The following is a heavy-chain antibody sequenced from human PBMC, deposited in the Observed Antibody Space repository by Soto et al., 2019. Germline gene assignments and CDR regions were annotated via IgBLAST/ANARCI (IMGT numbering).Heavy chain of an antibody. CDR3: ARQDRVVAEGRWFDP. D-gene: IGHD2-15*01. CDR1: GYSISSGYH. J-gene: IGHJ5*02. CDR2: VHYSGNT. Sequence: SETLSLTCTVSGYSISSGYHWAWIRQPPGKGLEWLGSVHYSGNTYYNPSLKSRLTISVDKSKNQFSLNLSSVTAADTAVYYCARQDRVVAEGRWFDPWGQGSLVTVSS. V-gene: IGHV4-38-2*02.